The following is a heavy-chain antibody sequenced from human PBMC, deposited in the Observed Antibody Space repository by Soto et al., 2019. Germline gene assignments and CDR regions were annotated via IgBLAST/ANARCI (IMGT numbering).Heavy chain of an antibody. CDR1: GVIFSDYS. CDR3: ARVGRGSYFTLYLDF. V-gene: IGHV3-21*01. Sequence: EVRLVESGGDRVKPGGSLRLSCEASGVIFSDYSMDWVRQAPGKGLEWVASISGSNMYISYADSVRGRFTLARDNAKNSLFLQMTNLTAEDPAFSYCARVGRGSYFTLYLDFWGHGTQVTASS. J-gene: IGHJ4*01. D-gene: IGHD1-26*01. CDR2: ISGSNMYI.